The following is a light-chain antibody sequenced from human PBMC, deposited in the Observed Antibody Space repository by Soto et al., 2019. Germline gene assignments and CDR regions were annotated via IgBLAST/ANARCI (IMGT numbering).Light chain of an antibody. J-gene: IGKJ5*01. CDR2: DAS. CDR3: QQLNSYPIT. Sequence: EIQMTQSPSTLSASVGDRVTITCRASQSISSWLAWYQQKPGKAPKLLIYDASSLESGVPSRFSGSGSATDFTLTISSLQPEDFATYYCQQLNSYPITFGQGTRLEIK. V-gene: IGKV1-5*01. CDR1: QSISSW.